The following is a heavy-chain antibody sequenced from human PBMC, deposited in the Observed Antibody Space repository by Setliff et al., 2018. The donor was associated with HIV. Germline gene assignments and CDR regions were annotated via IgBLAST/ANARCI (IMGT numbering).Heavy chain of an antibody. J-gene: IGHJ6*03. CDR2: IIPMSGVP. CDR1: GGNLRSYG. D-gene: IGHD6-19*01. V-gene: IGHV1-69*10. CDR3: ARNPEMAALNYFYYYMDV. Sequence: GASVKVSCKASGGNLRSYGISWVRQAPGQGLEWMGGIIPMSGVPKYAQKFQGRVTITADKSTSTAYMELSSLRSEDTAVYYCARNPEMAALNYFYYYMDVWGKGTTVTVSS.